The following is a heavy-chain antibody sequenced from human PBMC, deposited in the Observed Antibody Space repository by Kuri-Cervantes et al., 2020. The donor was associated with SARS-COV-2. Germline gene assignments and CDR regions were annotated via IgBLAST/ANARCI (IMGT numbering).Heavy chain of an antibody. Sequence: ASVKVSCKVSGYTLTELSMHWVRQAPGKGLEWTGGFDPEDGETIYAQKFQGRVTMTEDTSTDTAHMELSSLRSEDTAVDYCATGVPTRLFGEELKNDAFDIWGQGTTVTVSS. CDR3: ATGVPTRLFGEELKNDAFDI. V-gene: IGHV1-24*01. J-gene: IGHJ3*02. CDR2: FDPEDGET. D-gene: IGHD3-10*01. CDR1: GYTLTELS.